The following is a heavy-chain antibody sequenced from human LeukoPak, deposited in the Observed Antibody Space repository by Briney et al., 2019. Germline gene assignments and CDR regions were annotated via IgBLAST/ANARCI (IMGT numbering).Heavy chain of an antibody. V-gene: IGHV3-23*01. D-gene: IGHD4-17*01. Sequence: GGSLRLSCAAPGFTFSNCAMTWVRQAPGKGLEWVSGISGSGGNTYYADSVKGRFTISRDNSKNTLYLQMNSLRAEDTAVYYCAKAPHMTTVATSLFDYWGQGTLVTVSS. CDR3: AKAPHMTTVATSLFDY. CDR1: GFTFSNCA. J-gene: IGHJ4*02. CDR2: ISGSGGNT.